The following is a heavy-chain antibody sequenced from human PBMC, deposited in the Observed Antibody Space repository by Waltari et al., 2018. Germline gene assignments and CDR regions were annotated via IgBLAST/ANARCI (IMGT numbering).Heavy chain of an antibody. CDR2: IIPILGTA. CDR3: ARSGDFWSGYYNYYYYYMDV. CDR1: GGTFSSYA. V-gene: IGHV1-69*14. J-gene: IGHJ6*03. Sequence: QVQLVQSGAEVKKPGSSVKVSCKASGGTFSSYAISWVRPAPGQGLEWMGGIIPILGTANYAQKFQGRVTITADKSTSTAYMELSSLRSEDTAVYYCARSGDFWSGYYNYYYYYMDVWGKGTTVTVSS. D-gene: IGHD3-3*01.